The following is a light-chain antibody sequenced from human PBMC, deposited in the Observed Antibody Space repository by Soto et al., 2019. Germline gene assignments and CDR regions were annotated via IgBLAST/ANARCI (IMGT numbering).Light chain of an antibody. CDR3: QQYETFSGT. CDR1: QSINRW. J-gene: IGKJ1*01. CDR2: KAS. V-gene: IGKV1-5*03. Sequence: DIQMTQSPSTLSASVGDRVTITCRASQSINRWLAWYQQKPGKAPKLLIYKASSLESGVPSRFSGGGIGTEFSLSISSLQPDDFATYYCQQYETFSGTFGPGTKVDIK.